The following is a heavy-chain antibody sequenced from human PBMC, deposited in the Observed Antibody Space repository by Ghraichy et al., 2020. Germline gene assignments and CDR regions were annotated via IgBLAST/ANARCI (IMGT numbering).Heavy chain of an antibody. CDR3: AKDTGGAMIVVMEAFDI. D-gene: IGHD3-22*01. Sequence: GGSLRLSCAASGFTFSSYAMSWVHQAPGKGLEWVSAISGSGGSTYYADSVKGRFTISRDNSKNTLYLQMNSLRAEDTAVYYCAKDTGGAMIVVMEAFDIWGQGTMVTVSS. V-gene: IGHV3-23*01. J-gene: IGHJ3*02. CDR1: GFTFSSYA. CDR2: ISGSGGST.